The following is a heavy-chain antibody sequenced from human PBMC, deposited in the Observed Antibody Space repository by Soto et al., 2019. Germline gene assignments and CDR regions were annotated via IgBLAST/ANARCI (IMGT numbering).Heavy chain of an antibody. D-gene: IGHD6-13*01. CDR1: GFTFSDYD. CDR2: LSYDGSTN. J-gene: IGHJ4*02. Sequence: QVQLVESGGGVVQPGRSLRLSCAASGFTFSDYDMHWVRQAPGKGLEWVAILSYDGSTNHYADSVKGRFTISRDNSKNSLFLQMNSLRAQDTAVYSTATKRSWHFENWGQGTLVTVSS. V-gene: IGHV3-30*03. CDR3: ATKRSWHFEN.